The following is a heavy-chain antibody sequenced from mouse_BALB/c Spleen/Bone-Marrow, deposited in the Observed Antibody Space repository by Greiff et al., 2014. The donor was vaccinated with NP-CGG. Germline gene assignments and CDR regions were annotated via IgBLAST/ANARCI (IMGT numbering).Heavy chain of an antibody. D-gene: IGHD2-14*01. CDR2: IDPANGNT. CDR1: GFNIKDTY. Sequence: EVKLVESGAELVKPGASVKLSCTASGFNIKDTYMHWVKQRPEQGLEWIGRIDPANGNTKYDPKFQGKATITADTSFNTAYLQLNSLTSEDTAVYYCAQGYDWAMDYWGQGTSVTVSS. CDR3: AQGYDWAMDY. J-gene: IGHJ4*01. V-gene: IGHV14-3*02.